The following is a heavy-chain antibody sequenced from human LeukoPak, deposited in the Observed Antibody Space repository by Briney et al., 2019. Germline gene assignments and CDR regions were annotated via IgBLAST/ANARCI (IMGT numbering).Heavy chain of an antibody. Sequence: ASVKVSCKASGYSFTSHYMHWVRQAPGQGLEWMGLINPSGSSTLYAQKFQGRVTMTRDMSTTTDYMELSSLRSEDTAVYYCATTLGQGSYYGFWGQGTLVTVSS. CDR3: ATTLGQGSYYGF. V-gene: IGHV1-46*01. CDR1: GYSFTSHY. J-gene: IGHJ4*02. CDR2: INPSGSST. D-gene: IGHD1-26*01.